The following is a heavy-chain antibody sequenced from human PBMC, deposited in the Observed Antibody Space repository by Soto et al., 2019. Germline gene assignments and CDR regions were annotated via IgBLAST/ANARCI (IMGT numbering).Heavy chain of an antibody. Sequence: SETLSLTCTVSGGSISSSRCHWGWIRQPPGKGLEWIVCINCSGSTFYNPSLKSRVTISVDTSKNQVSLKLSSVTPADTAVYYWAGAGMRDYYDRSGYNNWGQGTLVTVSS. D-gene: IGHD3-22*01. V-gene: IGHV4-39*07. CDR3: AGAGMRDYYDRSGYNN. CDR2: INCSGST. J-gene: IGHJ4*02. CDR1: GGSISSSRCH.